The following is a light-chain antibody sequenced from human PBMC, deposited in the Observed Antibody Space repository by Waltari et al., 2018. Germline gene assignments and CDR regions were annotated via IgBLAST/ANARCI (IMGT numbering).Light chain of an antibody. CDR1: QSVRNN. V-gene: IGKV3-15*01. J-gene: IGKJ1*01. Sequence: EIVMTQSPATLSVSPGERATLSCRASQSVRNNLVGYQQKPGQAPRLLIYGASPRVTGIPARFSGSGSGTEFTLTISSLQSEDFAVYYCQQYNNWPPWTFGQGTKVEIK. CDR3: QQYNNWPPWT. CDR2: GAS.